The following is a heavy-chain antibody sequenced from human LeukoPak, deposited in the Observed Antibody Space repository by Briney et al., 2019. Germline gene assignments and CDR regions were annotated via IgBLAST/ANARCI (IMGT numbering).Heavy chain of an antibody. CDR3: ARATRHGYDY. V-gene: IGHV3-48*04. CDR2: IDSRSVTI. Sequence: GGSLRLSCAASGFTFSIYCMNWVRQAPGKGPEWVSYIDSRSVTIHYADSAKGRFTMSRDDAKKSLYLQMNSMRADDKAVYYCARATRHGYDYWGQGTLVAVSS. D-gene: IGHD5-24*01. CDR1: GFTFSIYC. J-gene: IGHJ4*02.